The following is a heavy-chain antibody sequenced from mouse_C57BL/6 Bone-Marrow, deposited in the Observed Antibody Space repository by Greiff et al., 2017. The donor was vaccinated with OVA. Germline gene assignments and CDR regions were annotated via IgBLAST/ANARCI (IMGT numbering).Heavy chain of an antibody. CDR3: ARLGGTYYGSSSFAY. CDR2: IRNKANGYTT. Sequence: EVKLMESGGGLVQPGGSLSLSCAASGFTFTDYYMSWVRQPPGKALEWLGFIRNKANGYTTEYSASVKGRFTISRDNSQSILYLQMNALRAEDSATYYCARLGGTYYGSSSFAYWGQGTLVTVSA. J-gene: IGHJ3*01. CDR1: GFTFTDYY. V-gene: IGHV7-3*01. D-gene: IGHD1-1*01.